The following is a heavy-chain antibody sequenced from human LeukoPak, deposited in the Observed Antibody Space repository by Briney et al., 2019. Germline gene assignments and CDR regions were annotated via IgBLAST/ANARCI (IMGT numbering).Heavy chain of an antibody. J-gene: IGHJ4*02. D-gene: IGHD2-15*01. CDR1: GFTFSSYA. V-gene: IGHV3-30-3*01. CDR2: VSYDGSNK. CDR3: ARGGGYCSGGSCRKELDY. Sequence: GRSLRLSCAASGFTFSSYAMHWVRQAPGKGLEWVAVVSYDGSNKYYADSVKGRFTISRDNSKNTLYLQMNSLRAEDTAVYYCARGGGYCSGGSCRKELDYWGQGTLVTVSS.